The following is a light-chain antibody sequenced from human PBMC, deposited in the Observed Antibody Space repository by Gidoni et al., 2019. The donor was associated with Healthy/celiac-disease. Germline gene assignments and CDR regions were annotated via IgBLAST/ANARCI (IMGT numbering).Light chain of an antibody. Sequence: DNQLISFPSFLSSSVGDRVTITCRASHYISSYLAWYQQKPGKAPKLLIYAASTLQSGVPSRFSGSGSGTEFTLTISSLQPEDFATYYCQQLNSYPPTFGQGTKVEIK. CDR2: AAS. CDR1: HYISSY. J-gene: IGKJ1*01. V-gene: IGKV1-9*01. CDR3: QQLNSYPPT.